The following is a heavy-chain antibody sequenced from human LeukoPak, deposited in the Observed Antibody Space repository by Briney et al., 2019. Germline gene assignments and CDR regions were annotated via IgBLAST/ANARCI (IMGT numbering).Heavy chain of an antibody. D-gene: IGHD3-16*01. CDR3: ARDIRRSKITFGGVMNYYYMDV. Sequence: PSETLSLTCTVSGYSISSGYYWGWIRQPAGKGLEWIGRIYTSGSTNYNPSLKSRVTMSVDTSKNQFSLKLSSVTAADTAVYYCARDIRRSKITFGGVMNYYYMDVWGKGTTVTVSS. J-gene: IGHJ6*03. CDR1: GYSISSGYY. V-gene: IGHV4-4*07. CDR2: IYTSGST.